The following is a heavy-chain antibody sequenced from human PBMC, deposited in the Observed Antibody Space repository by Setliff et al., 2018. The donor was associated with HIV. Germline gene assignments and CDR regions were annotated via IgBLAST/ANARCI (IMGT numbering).Heavy chain of an antibody. CDR3: ARLYYAISTAYVDGFDS. CDR1: GGSMRSSGYS. CDR2: IYYNGNA. Sequence: SETLSLTCAVSGGSMRSSGYSWTWIRQAPGKGLEWVGYIYYNGNAYYNPSLKSRVTISVDTSKNQFSLRLSSVTAADSAVYYCARLYYAISTAYVDGFDSWGQGTLVTVSS. V-gene: IGHV4-30-2*01. D-gene: IGHD3-9*01. J-gene: IGHJ4*02.